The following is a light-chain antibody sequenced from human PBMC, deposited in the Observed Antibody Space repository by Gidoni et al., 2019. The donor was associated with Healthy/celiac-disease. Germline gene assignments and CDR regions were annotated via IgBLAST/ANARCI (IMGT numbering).Light chain of an antibody. J-gene: IGKJ5*01. CDR3: QQLKG. CDR1: QGISSY. Sequence: DIQLTQSPSFLSASVGDRVTITCRASQGISSYLAWYQQKPGKAPKLLIYAASTLQSGVPSRFSGSGSGTEFTLTISSLQPEDFATYYCQQLKGFXQXTRLEIK. V-gene: IGKV1-9*01. CDR2: AAS.